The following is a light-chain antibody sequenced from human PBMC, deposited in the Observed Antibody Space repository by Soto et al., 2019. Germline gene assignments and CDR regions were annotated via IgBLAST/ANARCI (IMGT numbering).Light chain of an antibody. V-gene: IGLV1-44*01. CDR1: SSNIGSNT. Sequence: QSALTQPPSASGTPGQRVTISCSGSSSNIGSNTVNWYQQLPGTAPKLLIYSNNQRPSGVPDRFSGSKSGTSASLAISGLQSEDEADYYCAAWDDSLNVHYVFGTGTEVTV. CDR3: AAWDDSLNVHYV. CDR2: SNN. J-gene: IGLJ1*01.